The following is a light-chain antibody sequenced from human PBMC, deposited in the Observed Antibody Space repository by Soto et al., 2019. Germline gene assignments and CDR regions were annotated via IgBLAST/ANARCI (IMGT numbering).Light chain of an antibody. V-gene: IGKV1-5*01. CDR1: QSISSW. CDR3: QQYNSYSWT. Sequence: DIQMTQSPSTLSASVGDRVTITCRASQSISSWLAWYQQKPGKAPKLLIYDASSLEGGVPSRFSGSGSGTEFTLTISSLQPDDFAPYYCQQYNSYSWTFGQGTKVEIK. CDR2: DAS. J-gene: IGKJ1*01.